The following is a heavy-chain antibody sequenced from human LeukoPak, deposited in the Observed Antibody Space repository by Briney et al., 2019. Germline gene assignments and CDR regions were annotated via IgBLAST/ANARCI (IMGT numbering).Heavy chain of an antibody. CDR2: ISGSGGST. D-gene: IGHD3-16*02. CDR1: GFTFSSYA. CDR3: AKITAANVWGTYRFDY. Sequence: GGSLRLFSAASGFTFSSYAMSWVRQAPGKGLEWVSGISGSGGSTYYADSVKGRFTISRDNSKNTLYLQMNSLRAEDTAVYYCAKITAANVWGTYRFDYWGQGTLVTVSS. V-gene: IGHV3-23*01. J-gene: IGHJ4*02.